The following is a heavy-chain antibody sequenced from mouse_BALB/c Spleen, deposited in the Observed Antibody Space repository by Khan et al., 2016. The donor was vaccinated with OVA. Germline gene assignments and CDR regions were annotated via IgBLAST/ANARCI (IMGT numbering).Heavy chain of an antibody. CDR1: GFTFSDYG. CDR2: IRSLAYSI. J-gene: IGHJ4*01. V-gene: IGHV5-15*02. Sequence: EVELVESGGGLVQPGGSRKLSCAASGFTFSDYGLAWVRQAPGKGPEWVAFIRSLAYSIYYADTVTGRFTISRENAKNTLYLAMSNLRSEYTAMYYCARSWAMDYWGQGTSVTVSS. CDR3: ARSWAMDY.